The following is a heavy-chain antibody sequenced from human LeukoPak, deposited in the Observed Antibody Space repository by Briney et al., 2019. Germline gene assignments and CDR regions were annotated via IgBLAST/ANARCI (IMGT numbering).Heavy chain of an antibody. J-gene: IGHJ3*02. Sequence: PGGSLRLSCSASGFTLEDSAIHWVRQAPGKGLERDQGFSWNSGSIGYADSVKGRLTISRDNAKNSLYLQMNSLRAEDTALYYCAKGAPTNYYDSSGIGFAFDIWGQGTMVTVSS. D-gene: IGHD3-22*01. CDR3: AKGAPTNYYDSSGIGFAFDI. CDR2: FSWNSGSI. V-gene: IGHV3-9*01. CDR1: GFTLEDSA.